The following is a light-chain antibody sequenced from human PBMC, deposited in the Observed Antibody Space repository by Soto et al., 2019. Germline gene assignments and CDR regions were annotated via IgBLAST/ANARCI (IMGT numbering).Light chain of an antibody. CDR2: GAS. Sequence: EIVLTQSPGTLSLSPGERATLSCRASQSVSSSYLAWYQQKPGQAPRLLMYGASSRATGIPDRCSGSGSGTDLTLTISRLEPEDFAVYYCQQYYSSPPWTVGQGTKVELK. CDR1: QSVSSSY. CDR3: QQYYSSPPWT. V-gene: IGKV3-20*01. J-gene: IGKJ1*01.